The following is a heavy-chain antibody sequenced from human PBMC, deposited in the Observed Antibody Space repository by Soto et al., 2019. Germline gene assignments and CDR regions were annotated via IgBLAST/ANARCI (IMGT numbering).Heavy chain of an antibody. CDR2: ISSSGSTI. D-gene: IGHD5-18*01. V-gene: IGHV3-48*03. J-gene: IGHJ6*02. CDR3: ARDRYSYGSYYGMDV. CDR1: GFTFSSYE. Sequence: EVQLVESGGGLVQPGGSLRLSCAASGFTFSSYEMNWVRQAPGKGLEWVSYISSSGSTIYYADSVKGRFTISRDNAKNSLYLQMNSLRAEDTAVYYCARDRYSYGSYYGMDVWGQGTTVTVSS.